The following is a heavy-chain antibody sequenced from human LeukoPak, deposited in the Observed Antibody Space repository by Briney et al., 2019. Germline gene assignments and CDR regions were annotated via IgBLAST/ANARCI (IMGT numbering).Heavy chain of an antibody. CDR3: AKVLVLVSANRYYFDY. V-gene: IGHV3-23*01. CDR2: ISGSGNST. CDR1: GPTFSGSA. D-gene: IGHD2-15*01. J-gene: IGHJ4*02. Sequence: GGSLRLSCAASGPTFSGSAMSWVRQAPGKGLEWVSLISGSGNSTYYADSVKGRFTVSRDNSKNTLYLQTNSLRAEDTAVYYCAKVLVLVSANRYYFDYWGQGTLVTVSS.